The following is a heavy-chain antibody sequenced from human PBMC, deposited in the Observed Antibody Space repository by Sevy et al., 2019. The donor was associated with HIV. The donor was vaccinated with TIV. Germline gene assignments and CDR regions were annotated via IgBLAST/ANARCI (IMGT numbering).Heavy chain of an antibody. V-gene: IGHV1-8*01. Sequence: ASVKVSCKASGYTFTSYDINWVRQATGQGLEWMGWMNPNSGNTGYAQKCQGRVTMTRNTSISTAYMELSSLRPEDTAVYDCSRVVPAATYSRFDPWGQGTLVTVSS. CDR3: SRVVPAATYSRFDP. D-gene: IGHD2-2*01. CDR2: MNPNSGNT. CDR1: GYTFTSYD. J-gene: IGHJ5*02.